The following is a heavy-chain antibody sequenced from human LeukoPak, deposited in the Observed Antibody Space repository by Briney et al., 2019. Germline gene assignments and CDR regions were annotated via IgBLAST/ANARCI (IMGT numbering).Heavy chain of an antibody. CDR3: ARNSIVEAFDL. CDR1: GYTFTNYA. D-gene: IGHD1-26*01. CDR2: INTNTGNP. V-gene: IGHV7-4-1*02. Sequence: GASVKVSCKASGYTFTNYAMNWVRQAPGQGLELMGWINTNTGNPTYAQGFTGRFVFSLDTSVTTAYLQISSLKAEDTAIYYCARNSIVEAFDLWGQGTMVTVSS. J-gene: IGHJ3*01.